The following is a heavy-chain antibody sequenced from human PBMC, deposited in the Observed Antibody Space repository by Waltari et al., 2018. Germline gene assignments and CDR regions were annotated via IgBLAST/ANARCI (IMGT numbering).Heavy chain of an antibody. D-gene: IGHD2-21*02. CDR1: GGSISSYY. V-gene: IGHV4-59*01. CDR2: IYYSGST. CDR3: ARDHIVVVTARYYYYGMDV. J-gene: IGHJ6*02. Sequence: QVQLQESGPGLVKPSETLSLTCTVSGGSISSYYWSWIRQPPGKGLEWIGYIYYSGSTNSSPSPKVLVTISVDTSKNQFSLKLSSVTAADTAVYYCARDHIVVVTARYYYYGMDVWGQGTTVTVSS.